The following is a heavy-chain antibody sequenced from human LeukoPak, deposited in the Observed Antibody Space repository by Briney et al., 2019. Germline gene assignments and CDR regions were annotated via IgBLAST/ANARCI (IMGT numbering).Heavy chain of an antibody. CDR1: GFTFSSYA. Sequence: GGSLRLSCAASGFTFSSYAMHWVRQAPGKGLEYVSAISSNGGSTYYANSVKGRFTISRDNSKNTLYLQMNSLRAEDTAVYYCAKSIVATIEGYYFDYWGQGTLVTVSS. V-gene: IGHV3-64*01. CDR2: ISSNGGST. J-gene: IGHJ4*02. CDR3: AKSIVATIEGYYFDY. D-gene: IGHD5-12*01.